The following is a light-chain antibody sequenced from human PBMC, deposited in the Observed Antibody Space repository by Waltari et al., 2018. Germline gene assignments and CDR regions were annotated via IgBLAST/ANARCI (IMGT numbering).Light chain of an antibody. Sequence: DIVMTQTPLSLLVTPGEPASISCRSSQSLLHSNGNTYLSWYLQKPGQPPRLQIYRVSNRFSGVPDRFSGSGSGTDFTLKISRVEAEDVGVYYCMQALQTPYSFGQGTKVEIK. J-gene: IGKJ2*03. CDR3: MQALQTPYS. CDR2: RVS. V-gene: IGKV2-29*02. CDR1: QSLLHSNGNTY.